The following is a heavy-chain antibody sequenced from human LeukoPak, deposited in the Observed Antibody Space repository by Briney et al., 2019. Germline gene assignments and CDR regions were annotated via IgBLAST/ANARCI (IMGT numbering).Heavy chain of an antibody. V-gene: IGHV4-34*01. D-gene: IGHD2-2*01. Sequence: SRVTISVDTSKNQFSLKLSSVTAADTAVYYCAKDRQYQLLFGGAVDPWGQGTLVTVSS. CDR3: AKDRQYQLLFGGAVDP. J-gene: IGHJ5*02.